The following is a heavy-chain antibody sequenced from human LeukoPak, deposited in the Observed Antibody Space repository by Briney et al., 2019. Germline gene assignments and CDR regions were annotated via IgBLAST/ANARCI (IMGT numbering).Heavy chain of an antibody. Sequence: SETLSLTCTVSGGSISIYYWSWLRQPPGKGLEWIGYIYYSGSTNYNPSLKSRVTISVDTSKNQFSLKLSTVTAADTAVYYCARDRGSGYYYSWGQGTLVTVSS. CDR3: ARDRGSGYYYS. V-gene: IGHV4-59*01. CDR2: IYYSGST. D-gene: IGHD3-22*01. J-gene: IGHJ4*02. CDR1: GGSISIYY.